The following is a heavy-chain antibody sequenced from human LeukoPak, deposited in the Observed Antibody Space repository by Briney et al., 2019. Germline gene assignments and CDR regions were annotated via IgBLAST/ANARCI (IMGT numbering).Heavy chain of an antibody. CDR2: IWYDGSNK. CDR3: ASLNYYDSSGLE. J-gene: IGHJ4*02. CDR1: GFTFSSYG. D-gene: IGHD3-22*01. V-gene: IGHV3-33*01. Sequence: GGSLRLSCAASGFTFSSYGMHWVRQAPGKGLEWVAVIWYDGSNKYYADSVKGRFTISRDNSKNALYLQMNSLRAEDTAVYYCASLNYYDSSGLEWGQGTLVTVSS.